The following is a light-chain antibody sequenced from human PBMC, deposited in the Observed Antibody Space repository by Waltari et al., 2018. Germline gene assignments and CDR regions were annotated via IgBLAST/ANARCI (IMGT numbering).Light chain of an antibody. Sequence: SLSPGDRATLSCRASHSVDTSLAWYQQKLGQAPRLLIYDVFYRATGIPARFSGRGSGTDFTLTISSLEPEDFALYFCQQRRDWPITFGQGTRLEIK. J-gene: IGKJ5*01. CDR2: DVF. CDR3: QQRRDWPIT. V-gene: IGKV3-11*01. CDR1: HSVDTS.